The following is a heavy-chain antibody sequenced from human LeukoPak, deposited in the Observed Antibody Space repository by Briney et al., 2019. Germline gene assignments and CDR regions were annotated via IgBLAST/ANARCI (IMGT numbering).Heavy chain of an antibody. V-gene: IGHV1-8*01. J-gene: IGHJ4*02. CDR2: MNPNSGNT. CDR3: ARVGTFGGVIDY. CDR1: GYTFTSYD. D-gene: IGHD3-16*01. Sequence: ASVKVSCKASGYTFTSYDINWVRQATGQGLEWMGWMNPNSGNTGYAQKFQGRVTMTRNTSISTAYMELSSLRPEDTAVYYCARVGTFGGVIDYWGQGTLVTVSS.